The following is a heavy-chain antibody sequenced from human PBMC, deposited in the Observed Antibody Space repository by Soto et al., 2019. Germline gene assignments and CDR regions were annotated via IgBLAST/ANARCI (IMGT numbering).Heavy chain of an antibody. CDR1: GFTFTAYT. Sequence: GGSLRLSCAASGFTFTAYTMYWVRQPPGKGLEWVASISRTRDYIYYADSVKGRFTISKDNSKNTLYLQMNSLRPEDTAVYYCAKSPNFYCSSPNCYKYYFDHWGQGTRVTVSS. D-gene: IGHD2-2*02. CDR2: ISRTRDYI. J-gene: IGHJ4*02. CDR3: AKSPNFYCSSPNCYKYYFDH. V-gene: IGHV3-21*01.